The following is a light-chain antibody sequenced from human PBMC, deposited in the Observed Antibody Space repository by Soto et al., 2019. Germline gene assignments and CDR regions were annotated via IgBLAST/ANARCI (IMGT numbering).Light chain of an antibody. CDR2: GAS. Sequence: EIVLTQSPGTLSLSPGERATLSCRASQSVSSNNLAWYQQKPGQAPRLLIYGASTRANGIPERFSGSGFGTFFSLAVIRLEPEDIAVYYCQQYGRSPFTFCPGTKGDIK. V-gene: IGKV3-20*01. CDR1: QSVSSNN. J-gene: IGKJ3*01. CDR3: QQYGRSPFT.